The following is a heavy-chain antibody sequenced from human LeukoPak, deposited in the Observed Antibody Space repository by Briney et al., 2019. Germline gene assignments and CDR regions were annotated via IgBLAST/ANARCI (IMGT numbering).Heavy chain of an antibody. CDR3: ARRRDSSGYYHLPFDY. Sequence: NPSETLSLTCAVYGGSFSGYYWSWIRQPPGKGLEWIGEINHSGSTNYNPSLKSRVTISVDTSKNQFSLKLSSVTAADTAVYYCARRRDSSGYYHLPFDYWGQRTLVTVSS. V-gene: IGHV4-34*01. J-gene: IGHJ4*02. D-gene: IGHD3-22*01. CDR1: GGSFSGYY. CDR2: INHSGST.